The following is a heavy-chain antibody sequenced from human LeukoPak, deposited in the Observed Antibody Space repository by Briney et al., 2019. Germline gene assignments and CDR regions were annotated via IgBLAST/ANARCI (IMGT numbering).Heavy chain of an antibody. CDR1: GYTFTIYD. Sequence: ASVKVSCKASGYTFTIYDFNWLRQATGQGPEWMGWMNPNSGATGYAQKFQGRITMTRRASINTAYMELTDLRSEDTAVYYCARSRKARIQLWLDPFPYYYGMDVWGQGTTVTVSS. V-gene: IGHV1-8*01. CDR3: ARSRKARIQLWLDPFPYYYGMDV. CDR2: MNPNSGAT. D-gene: IGHD5-18*01. J-gene: IGHJ6*01.